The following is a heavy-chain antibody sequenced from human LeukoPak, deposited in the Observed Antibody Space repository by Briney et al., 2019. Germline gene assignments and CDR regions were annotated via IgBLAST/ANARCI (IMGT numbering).Heavy chain of an antibody. V-gene: IGHV4-34*01. D-gene: IGHD3-10*01. CDR2: INHSGST. CDR1: GFSFSGYA. CDR3: ARGRRFTMVRGILFDY. J-gene: IGHJ4*02. Sequence: GSLRLSCAASGFSFSGYAMSWVRQAPGKGLEWIGEINHSGSTNYNPSLKSRVTISVDTSKNQFSLKLSSVTAADTAVYYCARGRRFTMVRGILFDYWGQGTLVTVSS.